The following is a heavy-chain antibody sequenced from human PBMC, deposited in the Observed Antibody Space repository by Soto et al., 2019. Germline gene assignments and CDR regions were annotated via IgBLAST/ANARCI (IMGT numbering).Heavy chain of an antibody. J-gene: IGHJ3*02. D-gene: IGHD6-19*01. CDR2: IYYSGST. CDR1: GGSISSYY. V-gene: IGHV4-59*01. Sequence: QVQLQESGPGLVKPSETLSLTCTVSGGSISSYYWSWIRQPPGKGLEWIGYIYYSGSTNYNPSLKSRVNISVDTSKNQFSLKLSSVTAADTAVYYCARLGGSGQYDAFDIWGQGTMVTVSS. CDR3: ARLGGSGQYDAFDI.